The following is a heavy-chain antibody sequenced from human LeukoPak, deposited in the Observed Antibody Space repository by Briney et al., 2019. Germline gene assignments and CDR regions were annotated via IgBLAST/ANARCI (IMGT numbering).Heavy chain of an antibody. CDR2: MYFSGRS. CDR3: ARAHQLPNYYYGMDV. Sequence: SETLSLTCTVSGGSISSYYWNWIQQPPGKRLEWIGEMYFSGRSNYNPSLKSRVTISVDTSKNLFSLKLSSVTAADTAVYYCARAHQLPNYYYGMDVWGPGTTVTVSS. J-gene: IGHJ6*02. V-gene: IGHV4-59*01. CDR1: GGSISSYY. D-gene: IGHD2-2*01.